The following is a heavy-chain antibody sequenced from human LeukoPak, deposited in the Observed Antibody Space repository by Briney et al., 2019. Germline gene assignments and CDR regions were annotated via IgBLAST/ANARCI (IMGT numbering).Heavy chain of an antibody. Sequence: PSETLSLTCTVSGGSISSYYWSWIRQPPGKGLEWIGYIYYSGSTNYNPSLKSRVTISVDTSKNQFSLKLSSVTAADTAVYYCARAFIRNLNWFDPWGQGTLVTVSS. J-gene: IGHJ5*02. CDR1: GGSISSYY. CDR2: IYYSGST. D-gene: IGHD2-21*01. CDR3: ARAFIRNLNWFDP. V-gene: IGHV4-59*01.